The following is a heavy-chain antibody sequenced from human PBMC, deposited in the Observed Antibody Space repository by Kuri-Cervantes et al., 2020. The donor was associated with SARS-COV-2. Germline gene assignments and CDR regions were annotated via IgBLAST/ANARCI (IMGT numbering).Heavy chain of an antibody. CDR2: MCPSDGSI. V-gene: IGHV1-46*01. D-gene: IGHD3-16*01. J-gene: IGHJ4*02. CDR1: GYTFTSYD. CDR3: ARTRGEGDF. Sequence: ASVKVSCKASGYTFTSYDINWVRQAHAQGLEWMGRMCPSDGSISYAEKFQGRVTMTRDTSTSTAYMELRSLRSDDTAVYYCARTRGEGDFWGQGTLVTVSS.